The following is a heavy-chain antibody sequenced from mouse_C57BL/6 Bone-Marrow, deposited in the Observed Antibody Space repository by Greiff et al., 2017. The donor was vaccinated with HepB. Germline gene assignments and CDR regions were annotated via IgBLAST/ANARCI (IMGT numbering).Heavy chain of an antibody. V-gene: IGHV5-6*01. CDR3: ARLIVTVYFDY. D-gene: IGHD2-5*01. Sequence: EVQLVESGGDLVKPGGSLKLSCAASGFTFSSYGMSWVRQTPDKRLEWFATISSGGSYTYYPDSVKGRFTISRDNAKNTLYLQMSSLKSEDTAMYYCARLIVTVYFDYWGQGTTLTVSS. J-gene: IGHJ2*01. CDR2: ISSGGSYT. CDR1: GFTFSSYG.